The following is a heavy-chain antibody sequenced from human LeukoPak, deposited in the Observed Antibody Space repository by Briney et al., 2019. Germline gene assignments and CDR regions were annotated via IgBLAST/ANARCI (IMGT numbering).Heavy chain of an antibody. D-gene: IGHD6-13*01. CDR2: INPNSGGT. CDR1: GYTFTGYY. CDR3: ARELVSSSWEGCWFDP. V-gene: IGHV1-2*02. J-gene: IGHJ5*02. Sequence: ASVKVSCKASGYTFTGYYMHWVRQAPGQGREWMGWINPNSGGTNYAQKFQGRVTMTRDTSISTAYMELSRLRSDDTAVYYCARELVSSSWEGCWFDPWGQGTLVTVSS.